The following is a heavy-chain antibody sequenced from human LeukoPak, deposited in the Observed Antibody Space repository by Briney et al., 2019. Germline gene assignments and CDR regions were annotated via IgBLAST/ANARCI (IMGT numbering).Heavy chain of an antibody. V-gene: IGHV5-51*01. Sequence: GESLKISCKGSGYSFTSYWIGWVRQMPGKGLEWMGIIYPGDSDTRYSPSFQGQVTISADKSISTAYLQWSSLKASDTAMYYCARESGYSSGYYPYPWFDPWGQGTLVTVSS. CDR3: ARESGYSSGYYPYPWFDP. CDR2: IYPGDSDT. D-gene: IGHD3-22*01. J-gene: IGHJ5*02. CDR1: GYSFTSYW.